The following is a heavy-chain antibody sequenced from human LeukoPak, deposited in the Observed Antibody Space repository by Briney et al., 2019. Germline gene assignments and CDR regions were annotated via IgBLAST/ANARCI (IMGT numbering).Heavy chain of an antibody. CDR3: AREIYSGSYYF. CDR1: GYTFTSYG. J-gene: IGHJ4*02. V-gene: IGHV1-18*01. CDR2: ISAYNGNT. Sequence: ASVKVSCKASGYTFTSYGISWVRQAPGQGLEWMGRISAYNGNTNYAQKLQGRVTMTTDTSTSTAYMGLRSLRSDDTAVYYCAREIYSGSYYFWGQGTLVTVSS. D-gene: IGHD1-26*01.